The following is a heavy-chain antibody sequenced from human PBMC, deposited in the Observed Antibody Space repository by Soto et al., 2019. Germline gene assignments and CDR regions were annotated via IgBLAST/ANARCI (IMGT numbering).Heavy chain of an antibody. V-gene: IGHV1-18*01. CDR3: ARLFCGADNCYGWLDP. CDR1: GYTFTTYG. CDR2: INSYNGYT. J-gene: IGHJ5*01. D-gene: IGHD2-21*01. Sequence: QVQLVQSGAEVKKPGASVKVSCKASGYTFTTYGISWVRQAPGQGLEWMGWINSYNGYTNYAQKIQDRLTLTVDTSTSTAYMDLRSLRSDDTAVYYCARLFCGADNCYGWLDPWGQGSLVTVSS.